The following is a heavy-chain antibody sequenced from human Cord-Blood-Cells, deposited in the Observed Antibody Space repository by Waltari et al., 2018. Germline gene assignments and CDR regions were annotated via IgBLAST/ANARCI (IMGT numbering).Heavy chain of an antibody. V-gene: IGHV3-13*01. CDR2: IGTAGDT. Sequence: EVQLVESGGGLVQPGGSLRLSCAASGFTFSSYDMHWVRQATGKGLAWVSAIGTAGDTYYPGSVKGRFTISRENAKNSLYLQMNSLRAGDTAVYYCARAGSSSWYAFDYWGQGTLVTVSS. CDR3: ARAGSSSWYAFDY. CDR1: GFTFSSYD. D-gene: IGHD6-13*01. J-gene: IGHJ4*02.